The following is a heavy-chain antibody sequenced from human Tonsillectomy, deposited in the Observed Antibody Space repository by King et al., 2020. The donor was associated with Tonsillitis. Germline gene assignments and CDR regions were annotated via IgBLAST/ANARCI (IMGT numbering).Heavy chain of an antibody. CDR1: GFTFSSYW. CDR3: TRVRTVGFDAFDI. J-gene: IGHJ3*02. D-gene: IGHD1/OR15-1a*01. V-gene: IGHV3-74*02. Sequence: VQLVESGGGLVQPGGSLRLSCAASGFTFSSYWMHWVRHAPGKGLVWVSRIKSDGSSTSYADSVKGRFTISRDNAKNTLYLQMNSLRAEDTAVYFCTRVRTVGFDAFDIWGQGTMVTVSS. CDR2: IKSDGSST.